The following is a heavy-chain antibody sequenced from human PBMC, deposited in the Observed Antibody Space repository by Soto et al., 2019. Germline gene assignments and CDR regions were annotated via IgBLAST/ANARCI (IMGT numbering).Heavy chain of an antibody. D-gene: IGHD3-22*01. CDR1: GFTFSSYG. J-gene: IGHJ4*02. Sequence: GGSLRLSCAASGFTFSSYGMHWVRQAPGKGLEWVAVISYDGSNKYYADSVKGRFTISRDNSKNTLYLQMNSLRAEDTAVYYCAKGAHWVTYYYDSSGYAYFDYWGQGTLVTVSS. CDR3: AKGAHWVTYYYDSSGYAYFDY. CDR2: ISYDGSNK. V-gene: IGHV3-30*18.